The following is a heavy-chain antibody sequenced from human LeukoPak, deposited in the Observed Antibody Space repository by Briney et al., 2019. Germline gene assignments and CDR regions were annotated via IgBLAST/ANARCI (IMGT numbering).Heavy chain of an antibody. D-gene: IGHD6-13*01. CDR1: GFTVSSNY. Sequence: GGSLRLSCAASGFTVSSNYMSWVRQTPGKGLEWVSVIYSGGGTYYADSVKGRFTISRDSSKNTLYLQMSSLRAEDTAVYYCASRGSRYYFDYWGQGTLVTVSS. V-gene: IGHV3-66*01. CDR3: ASRGSRYYFDY. CDR2: IYSGGGT. J-gene: IGHJ4*02.